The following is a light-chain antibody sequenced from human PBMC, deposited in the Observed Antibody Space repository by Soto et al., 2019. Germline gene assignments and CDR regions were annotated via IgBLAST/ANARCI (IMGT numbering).Light chain of an antibody. V-gene: IGKV3-20*01. CDR1: LSVTTY. Sequence: EIVLTPSPATLSLSPVERATLSCRASLSVTTYLAWYQQKPGQAPRLLIYDSSNRATGVPPRFSGSGSGTDFTLTISRLAPEDFAVYYCQQYGSSPETFGQGTKVDI. J-gene: IGKJ1*01. CDR3: QQYGSSPET. CDR2: DSS.